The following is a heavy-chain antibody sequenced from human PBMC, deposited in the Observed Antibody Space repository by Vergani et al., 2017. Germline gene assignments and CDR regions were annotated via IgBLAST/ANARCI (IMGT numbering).Heavy chain of an antibody. V-gene: IGHV3-11*05. CDR3: ARRLTVTTGTSNAFDI. CDR1: GFTFSDYY. Sequence: QVQLVESGGGLVKPGGSLRLSCAASGFTFSDYYMSWIRQAPGKGLGWVSYISSSSSYTNYADSVKGRFTISRDNAKNSLYLQMNSLRAEDTAVYYCARRLTVTTGTSNAFDIWGQGTMVTVSS. CDR2: ISSSSSYT. D-gene: IGHD4-17*01. J-gene: IGHJ3*02.